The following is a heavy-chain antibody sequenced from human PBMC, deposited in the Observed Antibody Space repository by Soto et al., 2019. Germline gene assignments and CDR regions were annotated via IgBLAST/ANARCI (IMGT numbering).Heavy chain of an antibody. CDR2: ISSSSGST. CDR1: GFTFSDYY. Sequence: GGSLRLSCVASGFTFSDYYMSWIRQAPGKGLEYISYISSSSGSTNYADSVKGRFTISRDNAKNSLYLQMSSLRAEDTAVYYCARDRGGYDRLYYYHGMDVWGQGTTVTVSS. V-gene: IGHV3-11*06. J-gene: IGHJ6*02. CDR3: ARDRGGYDRLYYYHGMDV. D-gene: IGHD5-12*01.